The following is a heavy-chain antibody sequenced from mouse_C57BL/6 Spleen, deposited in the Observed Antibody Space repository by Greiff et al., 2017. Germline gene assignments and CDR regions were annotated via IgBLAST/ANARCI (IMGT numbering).Heavy chain of an antibody. J-gene: IGHJ4*01. CDR2: ITPDSSTI. CDR1: GIDFSRYW. D-gene: IGHD1-1*01. Sequence: DVKLVESGGGLVQPGGSLKLSCAASGIDFSRYWMSWVRRAPGQGLEWIGEITPDSSTINYAPSLKDKFIISRDNAKNTLYLQMHKVRSEDTALDYGARPGLRGYAMDYGGQETSVTVSS. V-gene: IGHV4-1*01. CDR3: ARPGLRGYAMDY.